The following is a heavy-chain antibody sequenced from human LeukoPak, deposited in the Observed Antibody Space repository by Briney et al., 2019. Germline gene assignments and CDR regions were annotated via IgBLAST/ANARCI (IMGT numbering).Heavy chain of an antibody. Sequence: PGGSLRLSCAASGFTFSSYAMTWVRQAPGKGLEWVSTISDSGARTNYADSAKGRFTISRDNSMNTLYLQMNSLRADDTAVYYCASDYILDYCGHGTLVTGSS. V-gene: IGHV3-23*01. CDR3: ASDYILDY. D-gene: IGHD6-25*01. CDR1: GFTFSSYA. CDR2: ISDSGART. J-gene: IGHJ4*01.